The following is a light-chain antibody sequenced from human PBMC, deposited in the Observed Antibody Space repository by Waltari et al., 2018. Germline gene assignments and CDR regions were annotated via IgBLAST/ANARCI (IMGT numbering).Light chain of an antibody. CDR2: WAS. V-gene: IGKV4-1*01. J-gene: IGKJ2*01. CDR3: HQYYNLPHT. CDR1: QSVLYSSNNQSY. Sequence: DIVLTQSPDSLAVSLGERATIHCKSSQSVLYSSNNQSYLGWYQQKLGQPPKLLIHWASSRESGVPDRFSGSGSGTDFTLTISSLQAEDVAVYYCHQYYNLPHTFGQGTKLEIK.